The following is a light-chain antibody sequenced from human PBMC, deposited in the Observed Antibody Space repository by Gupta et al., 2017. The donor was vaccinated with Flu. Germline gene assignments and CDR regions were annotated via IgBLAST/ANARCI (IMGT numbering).Light chain of an antibody. CDR3: QQRSNGPLT. J-gene: IGKJ4*01. CDR1: QSVSSY. V-gene: IGKV3-11*01. Sequence: IVLPQSPATLSLSPGERATLSCRASQSVSSYLAWYQQKPGQAPRLLIYDASNRATGIPARFSGSGSGTDFTLTISSLEPEDFAVDYCQQRSNGPLTFGGGTKVEIK. CDR2: DAS.